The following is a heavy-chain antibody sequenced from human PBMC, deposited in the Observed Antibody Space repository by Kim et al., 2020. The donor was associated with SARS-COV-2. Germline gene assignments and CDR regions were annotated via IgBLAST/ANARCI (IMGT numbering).Heavy chain of an antibody. CDR3: AKVNRIGWARGAFDI. CDR1: GYTFTSYA. V-gene: IGHV1-3*01. CDR2: INAGNGNT. D-gene: IGHD1-26*01. J-gene: IGHJ3*02. Sequence: ASVKVSCKASGYTFTSYAMHWVRQAPGQRLEWMGWINAGNGNTKYSQKFQGRVTITRDTSASTAYMELSSLRSEDTAVYYCAKVNRIGWARGAFDIWGQGTIVTVSS.